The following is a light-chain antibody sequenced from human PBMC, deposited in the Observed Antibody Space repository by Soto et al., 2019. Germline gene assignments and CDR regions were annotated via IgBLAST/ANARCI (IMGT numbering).Light chain of an antibody. CDR3: QQYGNSLT. CDR2: GAS. CDR1: QSVSNNY. J-gene: IGKJ4*01. Sequence: EIVLTQSPGTLSLSPGERATLSCRASQSVSNNYLAWYQQKPGQAPRLLIYGASSRATGISDRFSGSGSGTDFTLTISRLEPEDFAVYYCQQYGNSLTFGGGTKVDIK. V-gene: IGKV3-20*01.